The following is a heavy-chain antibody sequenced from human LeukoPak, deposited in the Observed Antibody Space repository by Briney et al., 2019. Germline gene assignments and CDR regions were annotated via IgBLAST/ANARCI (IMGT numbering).Heavy chain of an antibody. CDR3: VRRMSPAAGSYY. V-gene: IGHV1-46*01. CDR2: INPSGGTT. Sequence: GASVTVSFTSSGYTFTIYYMHWVRQAPGQGLEWMGIINPSGGTTSYTQKFQGRGTMTRDTSASTVYLELSSLRSEDTAVYYCVRRMSPAAGSYYWGPGTLVTVSS. CDR1: GYTFTIYY. D-gene: IGHD6-13*01. J-gene: IGHJ4*02.